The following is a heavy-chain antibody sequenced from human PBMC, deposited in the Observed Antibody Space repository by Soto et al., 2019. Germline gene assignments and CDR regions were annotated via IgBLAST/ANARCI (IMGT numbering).Heavy chain of an antibody. D-gene: IGHD6-6*01. Sequence: GESLKISCKGSGYSFVSYWIAWVRQKPGKGLEWMGTIYPADSDTRYSPSFQGQVTISVDLSIRTAYLQWSSLRASDTAMYYCARHDTSYSSSRGFYYGMDVWGQGTTVTVSS. V-gene: IGHV5-51*01. CDR1: GYSFVSYW. CDR3: ARHDTSYSSSRGFYYGMDV. CDR2: IYPADSDT. J-gene: IGHJ6*02.